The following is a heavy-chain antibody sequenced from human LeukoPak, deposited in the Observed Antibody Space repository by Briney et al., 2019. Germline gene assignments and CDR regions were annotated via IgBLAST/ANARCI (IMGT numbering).Heavy chain of an antibody. CDR1: GVSFTTSGYY. V-gene: IGHV4-39*01. CDR2: ISYSGIT. CDR3: ARHNDYASLMDV. D-gene: IGHD2-2*01. J-gene: IGHJ6*02. Sequence: SETLSLTCTVFGVSFTTSGYYGAWSRQPPGRGREWIVSISYSGITYYKPSLGGRVTISGDTAKNQFSLKLSSVTAADTAVYYCARHNDYASLMDVWGQGTTVTVSS.